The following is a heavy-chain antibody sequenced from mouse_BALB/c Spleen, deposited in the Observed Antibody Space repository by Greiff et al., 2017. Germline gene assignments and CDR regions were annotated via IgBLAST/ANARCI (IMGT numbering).Heavy chain of an antibody. CDR1: GYSFTDYL. V-gene: IGHV1-39*01. J-gene: IGHJ2*01. CDR2: INPYYGST. D-gene: IGHD2-14*01. Sequence: VQLQQTGPELVKPGASVKISCKASGYSFTDYLMLWVKQSHGKSLEWIGNINPYYGSTSYNLKFKGKATLTVDKSSSTAYMQLNSLTSEDSAVYYCARSRYDVGGFDYWGQGTTLTVSS. CDR3: ARSRYDVGGFDY.